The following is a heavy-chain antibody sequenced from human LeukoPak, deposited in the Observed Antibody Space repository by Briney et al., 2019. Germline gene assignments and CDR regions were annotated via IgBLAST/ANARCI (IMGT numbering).Heavy chain of an antibody. CDR1: GYTFTGYY. Sequence: ASVKVSCKASGYTFTGYYMHWVRQAPGQGLEWMGWINPNSGGTNYAQKFQGRVTMTRDTSISTAYMELSRLRSDDTAVYYCARDWAYSSGWYRGFYYYYMDVWGKGTTVTVSS. V-gene: IGHV1-2*02. CDR2: INPNSGGT. J-gene: IGHJ6*03. D-gene: IGHD6-19*01. CDR3: ARDWAYSSGWYRGFYYYYMDV.